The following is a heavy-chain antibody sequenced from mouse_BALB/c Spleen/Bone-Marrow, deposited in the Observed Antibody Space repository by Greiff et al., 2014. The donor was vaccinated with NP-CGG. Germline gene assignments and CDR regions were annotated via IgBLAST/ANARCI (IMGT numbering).Heavy chain of an antibody. D-gene: IGHD4-1*01. Sequence: EVQLQQSGPDLVKPSQSLSLTCTVTGYSITSYYSWHWIRQFPGNKLEWVGYIHYSGTTVYNPSLKSRISITRDTSNNQFFLQLNSVTTEDTATYYCARFAGTPYTMDHWGQGTSVTVSS. CDR3: ARFAGTPYTMDH. CDR2: IHYSGTT. CDR1: GYSITSYYS. V-gene: IGHV3-1*02. J-gene: IGHJ4*01.